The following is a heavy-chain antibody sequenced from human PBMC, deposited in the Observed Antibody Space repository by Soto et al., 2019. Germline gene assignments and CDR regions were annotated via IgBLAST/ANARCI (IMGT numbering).Heavy chain of an antibody. Sequence: GGSLRLSCAASGFTFSSYSMNWVRQAPGKGLEWVSSISSSSSYIYYADSVKGRFTISRDNAKNSLYLQMNSLRAEDTAVYYCAIDLTYDSSGPFDLWGPGTLFTVSS. V-gene: IGHV3-21*01. CDR2: ISSSSSYI. CDR3: AIDLTYDSSGPFDL. CDR1: GFTFSSYS. D-gene: IGHD3-22*01. J-gene: IGHJ5*02.